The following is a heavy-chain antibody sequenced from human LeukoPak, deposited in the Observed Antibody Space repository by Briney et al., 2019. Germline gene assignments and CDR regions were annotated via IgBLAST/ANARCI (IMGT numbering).Heavy chain of an antibody. CDR2: INTNTGNP. V-gene: IGHV7-4-1*02. CDR1: GYTFTSYA. J-gene: IGHJ5*02. CDR3: ARDSYDFWSGYFRTQYNWFDP. D-gene: IGHD3-3*01. Sequence: GASVKVSCKASGYTFTSYAMNWVRQAPGQGLEWMGRINTNTGNPTYAQGFTGRFVFSLDTSVSTAYLQISSLKAEDTAVYYCARDSYDFWSGYFRTQYNWFDPWGQGTLVTVSS.